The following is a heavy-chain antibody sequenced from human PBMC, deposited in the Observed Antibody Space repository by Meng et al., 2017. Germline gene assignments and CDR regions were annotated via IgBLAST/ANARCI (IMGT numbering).Heavy chain of an antibody. CDR1: GYTFTGYY. Sequence: QGRLVPLVAGAMKPGAARKDSCKASGYTFTGYYMHWVRQATGQGLELMGPINPNSGGTTYAQKFQGRVTMTRDTSISKAYMELSRLRSDDTAVYYCAREAITNYDILTGYPDYWGQGTLVTVSS. D-gene: IGHD3-9*01. CDR2: INPNSGGT. J-gene: IGHJ4*02. V-gene: IGHV1-2*06. CDR3: AREAITNYDILTGYPDY.